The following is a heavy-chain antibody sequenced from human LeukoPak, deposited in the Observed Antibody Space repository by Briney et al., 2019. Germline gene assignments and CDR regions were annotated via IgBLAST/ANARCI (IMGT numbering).Heavy chain of an antibody. CDR2: ISASGGST. CDR1: GFTFSSSA. V-gene: IGHV3-23*01. CDR3: AKDPPIDY. J-gene: IGHJ4*02. Sequence: PGGSLRLSCAASGFTFSSSAMTWVRQAPGKGLEWVSTISASGGSTSYADSVKGRFTISRDNSKNTLYVQMNSLRAEDTAVYYCAKDPPIDYWGQGTLVTVSS.